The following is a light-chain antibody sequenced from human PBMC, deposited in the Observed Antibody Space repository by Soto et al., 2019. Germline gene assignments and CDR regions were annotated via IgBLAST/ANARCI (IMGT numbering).Light chain of an antibody. J-gene: IGLJ2*01. CDR1: VLAKKY. CDR3: YSAADNNPVV. V-gene: IGLV3-27*01. Sequence: SYELTQPSSVSVSPGQTARITCSGDVLAKKYARWFQQKPVQAPVLVIYKDSERPSGIPERFSGSSSGTTVTLTISGAQVEDEADYYCYSAADNNPVVFGGGTKLTVL. CDR2: KDS.